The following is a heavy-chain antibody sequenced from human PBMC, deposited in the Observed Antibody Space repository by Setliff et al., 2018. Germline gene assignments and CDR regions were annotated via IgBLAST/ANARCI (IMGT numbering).Heavy chain of an antibody. CDR2: INHSGTT. D-gene: IGHD7-27*01. J-gene: IGHJ4*02. V-gene: IGHV4-34*01. CDR3: AKFGPLDLTGDWAFDN. Sequence: PSETLSLTCTVYGVSLSDYYWGWVRQSPGKGLDWIGEINHSGTTDYNPSLKSRVTISVDTSKKQFSLKLSSVTAADTAVYYCAKFGPLDLTGDWAFDNWGQGTLVTVSS. CDR1: GVSLSDYY.